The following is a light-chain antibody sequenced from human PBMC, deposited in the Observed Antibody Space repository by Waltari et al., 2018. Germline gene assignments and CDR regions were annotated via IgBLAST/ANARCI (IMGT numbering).Light chain of an antibody. J-gene: IGKJ4*01. CDR1: QGISSY. CDR2: AAS. V-gene: IGKV1-17*01. Sequence: DIQMTQSPSSLSASVGDTVTITCRASQGISSYLNWFQQKPGKAPKLLIYAASSLESGVPSRFSGSGSGTEFTLTISSLQPEDFATYYCLQHISYPLTFGGGTKVEIK. CDR3: LQHISYPLT.